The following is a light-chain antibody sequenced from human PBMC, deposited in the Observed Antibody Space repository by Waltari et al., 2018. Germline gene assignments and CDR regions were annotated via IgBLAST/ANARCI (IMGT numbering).Light chain of an antibody. CDR1: QSISNF. J-gene: IGKJ5*01. Sequence: DIQMTQSPSSLSASVGDSVTITCRASQSISNFLNWYQQKPGKAPRLLIYTSSTLQGGVPARFNGSGSGTDFTLTISSLLPEDFATYYCQQNYSNIIAFGQGTRLDFK. CDR2: TSS. V-gene: IGKV1-39*01. CDR3: QQNYSNIIA.